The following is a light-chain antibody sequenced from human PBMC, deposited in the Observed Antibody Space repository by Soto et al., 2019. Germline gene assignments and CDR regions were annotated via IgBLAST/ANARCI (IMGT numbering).Light chain of an antibody. CDR2: GAS. CDR1: QSVSSSY. V-gene: IGKV3-20*01. J-gene: IGKJ5*01. Sequence: EIVLTQSPGTLSLSPGERATLSCRASQSVSSSYLAWYQQKPGQAPRLLIYGASSRATGIPDSFSGSGSGTDFTLTISRLEPEDFAVYYCQQYTSSPPTSGQGTRLEIK. CDR3: QQYTSSPPT.